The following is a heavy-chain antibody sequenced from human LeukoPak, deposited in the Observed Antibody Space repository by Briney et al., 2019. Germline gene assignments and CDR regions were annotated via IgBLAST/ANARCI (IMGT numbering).Heavy chain of an antibody. CDR3: ARGVRFLEWADRETPSHFDP. CDR2: INPSGGST. Sequence: ASVKVSCKASGYTFTSYYMHWVRQAPGQGLEWMGIINPSGGSTSYAQKFQGRVTMTRDTSTSTVYMELSSLRSVDTAVYYCARGVRFLEWADRETPSHFDPWGQGTLVTVSS. V-gene: IGHV1-46*03. CDR1: GYTFTSYY. J-gene: IGHJ5*02. D-gene: IGHD3-3*01.